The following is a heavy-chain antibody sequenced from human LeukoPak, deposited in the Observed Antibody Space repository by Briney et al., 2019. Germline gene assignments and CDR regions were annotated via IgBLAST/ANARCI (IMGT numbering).Heavy chain of an antibody. CDR2: IYSGGST. CDR1: GFTVSSNY. J-gene: IGHJ5*02. CDR3: AREVTMVRGVINGWFDP. Sequence: GGSLRLSCGASGFTVSSNYMSWVRQAPGKGLEWVSVIYSGGSTSYADSVKGRFTISRDNSKNTLYLQMNSLRAEDTAVYYCAREVTMVRGVINGWFDPWGQGTLVTVSS. D-gene: IGHD3-10*01. V-gene: IGHV3-53*01.